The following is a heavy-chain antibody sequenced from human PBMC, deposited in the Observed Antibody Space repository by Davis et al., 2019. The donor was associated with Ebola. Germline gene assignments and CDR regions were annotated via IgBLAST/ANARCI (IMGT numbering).Heavy chain of an antibody. CDR3: ARGRTYLTQSRDYYYYYYGMDV. CDR1: GGSLSGYY. Sequence: SETLSLTCNVSGGSLSGYYWSWIRQPPGKGLEWIGEINHSGSTNYNPSLKSRVTISVDTSKNQFSLKLSSVTAADTAVYYCARGRTYLTQSRDYYYYYYGMDVWGQGTTVTVSS. D-gene: IGHD1-14*01. V-gene: IGHV4-34*01. J-gene: IGHJ6*02. CDR2: INHSGST.